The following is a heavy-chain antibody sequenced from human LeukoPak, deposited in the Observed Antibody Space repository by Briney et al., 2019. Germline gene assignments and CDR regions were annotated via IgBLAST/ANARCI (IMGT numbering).Heavy chain of an antibody. CDR3: ARDRQWLLFDY. CDR2: IYHSGST. Sequence: SETLSLTCTVSGYSISSGYYWGWIRQPTGKGLEWIGSIYHSGSTYYNPSLKSRVTISVDTSKNQFSLKLSSVTAADTAVYYCARDRQWLLFDYWGQGTLVTVSS. D-gene: IGHD5-12*01. V-gene: IGHV4-38-2*02. J-gene: IGHJ4*02. CDR1: GYSISSGYY.